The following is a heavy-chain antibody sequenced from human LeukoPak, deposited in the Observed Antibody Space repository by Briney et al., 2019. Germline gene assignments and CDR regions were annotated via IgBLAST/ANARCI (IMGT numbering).Heavy chain of an antibody. V-gene: IGHV3-33*01. Sequence: AGTPLSLSGAALGLTSKNYASHGFRQPPAKGLGGVAVIWYDGSNKYYADSVKGRFTISRDNSKNTIYLQMNTLITEDTALYYCAGISYSGTWPVGYWGQGTLVTVTA. J-gene: IGHJ4*02. D-gene: IGHD6-6*01. CDR3: AGISYSGTWPVGY. CDR1: GLTSKNYA. CDR2: IWYDGSNK.